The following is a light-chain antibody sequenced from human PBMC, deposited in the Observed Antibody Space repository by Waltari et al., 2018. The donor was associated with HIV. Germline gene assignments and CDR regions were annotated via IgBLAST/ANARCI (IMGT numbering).Light chain of an antibody. V-gene: IGLV1-40*01. Sequence: QSVLTQPPSVSGAPGQRVTISCTGSGSNIGADYGVHWYHQLPGTAPKLLIYADSNRPSGVPDRFSGSKSGTSVSLAITGLQAEDEATYYCQSYDNSLSGVVFGGGTKLTVL. CDR2: ADS. CDR1: GSNIGADYG. CDR3: QSYDNSLSGVV. J-gene: IGLJ2*01.